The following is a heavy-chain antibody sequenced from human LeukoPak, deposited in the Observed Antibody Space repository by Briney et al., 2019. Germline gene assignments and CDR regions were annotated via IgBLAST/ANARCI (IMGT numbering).Heavy chain of an antibody. CDR3: ARLYYHSSGWIDF. Sequence: SETLSLTCAVSGGSISSHCWTWIRQPPGKGLDWIAYMCNDGTTDSNPSLKSRLTMSLDTSKNQFFLDLRSVTAADTAVYYCARLYYHSSGWIDFLGQGTLVTVSS. D-gene: IGHD6-19*01. J-gene: IGHJ4*02. V-gene: IGHV4-59*11. CDR2: MCNDGTT. CDR1: GGSISSHC.